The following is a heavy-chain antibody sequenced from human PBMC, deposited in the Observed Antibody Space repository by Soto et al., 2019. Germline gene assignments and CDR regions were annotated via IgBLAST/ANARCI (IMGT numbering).Heavy chain of an antibody. V-gene: IGHV1-8*01. CDR1: GYTFTTYD. D-gene: IGHD1-1*01. CDR3: ARGDDAGVDA. J-gene: IGHJ6*02. CDR2: MSPNSGAT. Sequence: QVQLVQSGAEVTKPGASVKVSCKASGYTFTTYDINWVRQATGQGLEWLGWMSPNSGATGYATKFQGRVTMTRDTAMTTAYMELSNLRSEDTAMYYCARGDDAGVDAWGQGTTVTVSS.